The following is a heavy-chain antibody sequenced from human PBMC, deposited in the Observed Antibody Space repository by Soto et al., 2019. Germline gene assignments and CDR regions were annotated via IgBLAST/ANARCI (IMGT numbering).Heavy chain of an antibody. CDR3: ARGSLVYDS. V-gene: IGHV4-59*01. CDR2: IYYKGEH. CDR1: GDSLNNNW. Sequence: QGQLLESGPTLVKPSEILFLTCSVSGDSLNNNWWTWIRQAPGTAPELVGYIYYKGEHRYNPSLESRVTISLDTPKNQISLELRSLSGADTAVYFCARGSLVYDSWGQGILVTVSS. J-gene: IGHJ4*02. D-gene: IGHD3-16*01.